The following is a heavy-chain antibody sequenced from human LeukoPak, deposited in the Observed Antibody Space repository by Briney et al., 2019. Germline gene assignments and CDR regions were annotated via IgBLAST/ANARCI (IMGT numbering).Heavy chain of an antibody. V-gene: IGHV1-18*01. CDR2: ISAYNGNT. CDR3: ARLPYSSSWYYYYYMDV. Sequence: ASAKVSCKASGYTFTSYGISWVRQAPGQGLEWMGWISAYNGNTNYAQKLQGRVTMTTDTSTSTAYMELRSLRSDDTAVYYCARLPYSSSWYYYYYMDVWGKGTTVTVSS. D-gene: IGHD6-13*01. CDR1: GYTFTSYG. J-gene: IGHJ6*03.